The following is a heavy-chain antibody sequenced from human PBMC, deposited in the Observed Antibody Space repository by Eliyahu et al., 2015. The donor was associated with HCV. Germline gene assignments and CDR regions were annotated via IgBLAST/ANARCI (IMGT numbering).Heavy chain of an antibody. CDR1: GFTFNXYW. CDR3: AKTYYYDSSGYYHDY. V-gene: IGHV3-74*03. D-gene: IGHD3-22*01. CDR2: INSDGTST. J-gene: IGHJ4*02. Sequence: EVQLVESGGGLVQPGGSLRLSCXASGFTFNXYWMXWVRQAPGRGLVWXXRINSDGTSTSYADSVKGRFTISRDNAKNTLYLQMNSLGAEDTAVYYCAKTYYYDSSGYYHDYWGQGTLVTVSS.